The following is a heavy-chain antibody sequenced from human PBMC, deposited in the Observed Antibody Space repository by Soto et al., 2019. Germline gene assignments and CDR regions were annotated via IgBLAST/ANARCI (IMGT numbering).Heavy chain of an antibody. V-gene: IGHV3-23*01. CDR2: ISGSGGST. Sequence: GGSLRLSCAASGFTFSGYAMSWVRQAPGKGLEWVSAISGSGGSTYYADSVKGRFTISRDNSKNTLYLQMNSLRAEDTAVYYCAKETMVRGVPNWFDPWGQGTLVTVSS. CDR1: GFTFSGYA. J-gene: IGHJ5*02. CDR3: AKETMVRGVPNWFDP. D-gene: IGHD3-10*01.